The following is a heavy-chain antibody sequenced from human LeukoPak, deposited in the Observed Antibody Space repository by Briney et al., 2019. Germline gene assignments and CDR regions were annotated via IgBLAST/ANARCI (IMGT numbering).Heavy chain of an antibody. D-gene: IGHD2-2*01. CDR3: VRLTCSGSSCSGGGAFDV. CDR2: IYYSGST. CDR1: GGSISSYY. J-gene: IGHJ3*01. V-gene: IGHV4-59*12. Sequence: PSETLSLTCTVSGGSISSYYWSWIRQPPGKGLEWIGYIYYSGSTNYNPSLKSRVTISVDTSQKQFSLKMSSVTAADTAVYYCVRLTCSGSSCSGGGAFDVWGQGTVVTVSS.